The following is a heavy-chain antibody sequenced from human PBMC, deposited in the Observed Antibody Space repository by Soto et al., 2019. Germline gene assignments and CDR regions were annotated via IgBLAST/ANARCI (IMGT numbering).Heavy chain of an antibody. V-gene: IGHV1-24*01. CDR3: ATDSTPAATAIPFYYYYGMDV. CDR1: GYTLTELS. Sequence: ASVKVSCKVSGYTLTELSMHWVRQAPGKGLEWMGGFDPEDGETIYAQKFQGRVTMTEDTSTDTAYMELSSLRSEDTAVYYCATDSTPAATAIPFYYYYGMDVWGQGTTVTVLL. J-gene: IGHJ6*02. D-gene: IGHD2-2*02. CDR2: FDPEDGET.